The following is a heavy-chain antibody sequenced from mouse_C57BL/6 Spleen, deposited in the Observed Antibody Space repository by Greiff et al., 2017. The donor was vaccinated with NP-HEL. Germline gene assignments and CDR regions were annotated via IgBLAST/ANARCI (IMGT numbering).Heavy chain of an antibody. Sequence: EVQLQESGPGLVKPSQSLSLTCSVTGYSITSGYYWNWIRQFPGNKLEWMGYISYDGSNNYNPSLKNRISITRDTSKNQFFLKLNSVTTEDTATYYCARGALNWDYFDYWGQGTTLTVSS. J-gene: IGHJ2*01. CDR1: GYSITSGYY. CDR2: ISYDGSN. D-gene: IGHD4-1*01. V-gene: IGHV3-6*01. CDR3: ARGALNWDYFDY.